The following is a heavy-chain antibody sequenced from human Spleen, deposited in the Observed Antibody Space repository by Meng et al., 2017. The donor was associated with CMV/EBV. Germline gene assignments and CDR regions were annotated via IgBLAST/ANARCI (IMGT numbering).Heavy chain of an antibody. D-gene: IGHD2-2*01. CDR3: AKASKLYCSGPSCYAGPLDY. CDR2: ISGSGGST. Sequence: GGSLRLSCAASGFTFSSYAMSWVRQAPGKGLEWVSAISGSGGSTYYADSVKGRFTISRDNSKNTLYLQMNSLRAEDTAVYYCAKASKLYCSGPSCYAGPLDYWGQGTLVTVSS. CDR1: GFTFSSYA. J-gene: IGHJ4*02. V-gene: IGHV3-23*01.